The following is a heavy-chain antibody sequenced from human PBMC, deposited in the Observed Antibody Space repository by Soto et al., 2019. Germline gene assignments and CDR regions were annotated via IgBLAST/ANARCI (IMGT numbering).Heavy chain of an antibody. CDR2: INAGNGNT. D-gene: IGHD2-21*01. Sequence: QVQLVQSGAEEKKPGASVKVSCKASGYTFTSYAMHWVRQAPGQRLEWMGWINAGNGNTKYSQKFQGRVTITRDTSESKAYMEMSSLRSEDTAVYYCAGSIVVVNALDYWGQGTLVTVSS. CDR3: AGSIVVVNALDY. CDR1: GYTFTSYA. J-gene: IGHJ4*02. V-gene: IGHV1-3*05.